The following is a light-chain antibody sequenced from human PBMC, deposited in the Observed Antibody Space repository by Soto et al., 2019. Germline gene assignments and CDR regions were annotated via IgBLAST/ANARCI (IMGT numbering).Light chain of an antibody. CDR3: QQHADWPLT. V-gene: IGKV3-11*01. CDR1: RSVGNN. J-gene: IGKJ4*01. Sequence: EIVLTQSPATLSLSPGERATLSCRASRSVGNNLAWYQKKPGQAPGLLIYAASTRATGIPARFSGSVSVTDFTLTISSLEPADFAVYYCQQHADWPLTFGGGTKVEIK. CDR2: AAS.